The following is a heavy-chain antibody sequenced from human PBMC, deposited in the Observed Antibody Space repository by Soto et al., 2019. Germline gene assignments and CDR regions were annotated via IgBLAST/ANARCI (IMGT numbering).Heavy chain of an antibody. CDR1: GYTFTSYD. V-gene: IGHV1-8*01. Sequence: GASVKVSCKASGYTFTSYDINWVRQATGQGLEWMGWMNPNSGNTGYAQKFQGRVTMTRNTSISTAYMELSSLRSEDTAVYYCARVFSPSLGLQWLNPTGVDYWGQGTLVTVSS. CDR3: ARVFSPSLGLQWLNPTGVDY. CDR2: MNPNSGNT. D-gene: IGHD5-12*01. J-gene: IGHJ4*02.